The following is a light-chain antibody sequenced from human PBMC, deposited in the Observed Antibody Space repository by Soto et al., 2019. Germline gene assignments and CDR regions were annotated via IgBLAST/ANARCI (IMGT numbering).Light chain of an antibody. CDR3: QQFSSYPLT. J-gene: IGKJ4*01. V-gene: IGKV3-20*01. CDR2: DAS. Sequence: EVVLTHSPGTLSLSPSERATISCMSSRTVRNNYLAWYQQKPGQAPRLLIYDASSRATGIPDRFSGGGSGTDFTLTISRLEPEDFAVYYCQQFSSYPLTFGGGTKVDIK. CDR1: RTVRNNY.